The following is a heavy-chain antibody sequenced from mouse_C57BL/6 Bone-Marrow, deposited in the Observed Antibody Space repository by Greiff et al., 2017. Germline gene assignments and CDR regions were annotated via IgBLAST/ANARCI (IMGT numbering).Heavy chain of an antibody. CDR1: GFNIKDYY. Sequence: VQLQQSGAELVRPGASVKLSCKASGFNIKDYYMHWVKQRPEQGLEWIGRIDPEDGDTEYAPKFQGKATMTADPSSNTAYLHLSSLTSEYTAVYYCTSTAVGGFAYWGQGTLVTVSA. J-gene: IGHJ3*01. D-gene: IGHD1-1*01. CDR2: IDPEDGDT. CDR3: TSTAVGGFAY. V-gene: IGHV14-1*01.